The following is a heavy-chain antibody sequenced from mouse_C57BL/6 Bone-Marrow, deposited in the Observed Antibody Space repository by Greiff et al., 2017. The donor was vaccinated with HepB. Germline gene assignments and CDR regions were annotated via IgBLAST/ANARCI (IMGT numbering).Heavy chain of an antibody. V-gene: IGHV5-6*01. CDR2: ISSGGSYT. J-gene: IGHJ3*01. Sequence: EVQLVESGGDLVKPGGSLKLSCAASGFPFSRYGMSWVRQTPDKRLEWVATISSGGSYTYYPDSVKGRFTISRDNAKHTLYLQMSSRKSEDTAMYYCARQFAYWGQGTLVTVSA. CDR3: ARQFAY. CDR1: GFPFSRYG.